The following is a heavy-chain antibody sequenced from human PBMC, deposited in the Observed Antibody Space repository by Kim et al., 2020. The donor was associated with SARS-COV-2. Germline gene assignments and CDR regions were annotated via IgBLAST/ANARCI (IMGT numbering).Heavy chain of an antibody. CDR3: ARALGGSYYYGMDV. CDR2: ISYDGSNK. CDR1: GFTFSSYA. J-gene: IGHJ6*02. V-gene: IGHV3-30-3*01. Sequence: GGSLRLSCAASGFTFSSYAMHWVRQAPGKGMEWVAVISYDGSNKYYADSVKGRFTISRDNSKNTLYLQMNSLRAEDTAVYYCARALGGSYYYGMDVWGQGTTVTVSS. D-gene: IGHD1-26*01.